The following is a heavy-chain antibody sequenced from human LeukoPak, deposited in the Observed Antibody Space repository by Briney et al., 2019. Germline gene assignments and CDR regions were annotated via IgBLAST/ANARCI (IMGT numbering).Heavy chain of an antibody. D-gene: IGHD1-26*01. Sequence: KASETLSLTCTVSGGSISSYYWSWIRQPPGKGLEWIGYIYYSGSTNYNPSLKSRVTISVDTSKNQFSLKLSSVTAADTAVYYCARESGATGAVYFDYWGQGTLVTVSS. V-gene: IGHV4-59*01. CDR3: ARESGATGAVYFDY. CDR2: IYYSGST. CDR1: GGSISSYY. J-gene: IGHJ4*02.